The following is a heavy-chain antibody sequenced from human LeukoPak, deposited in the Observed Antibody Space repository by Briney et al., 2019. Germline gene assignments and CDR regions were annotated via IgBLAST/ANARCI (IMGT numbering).Heavy chain of an antibody. Sequence: ASMKVSCKASGYIFTGYYFHWVRQAPGQGLEWMGWINPNNGGTNYAQKFQGRVTMTRDTSITTTYMELSRLISDDTAIYYCARELNYFDFWGQGTLLTVSS. J-gene: IGHJ4*02. CDR2: INPNNGGT. CDR3: ARELNYFDF. CDR1: GYIFTGYY. V-gene: IGHV1-2*02.